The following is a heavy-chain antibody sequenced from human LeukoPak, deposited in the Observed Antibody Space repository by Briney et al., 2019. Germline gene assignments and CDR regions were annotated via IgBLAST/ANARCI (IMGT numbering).Heavy chain of an antibody. CDR2: ISNNGGYT. CDR3: AREVVSSPSYFDS. J-gene: IGHJ4*02. CDR1: GFTFSSSA. D-gene: IGHD2-15*01. V-gene: IGHV3-23*01. Sequence: PGGSLRLSCEASGFTFSSSAMSWVRQAPGKGLEWVSAISNNGGYTYYADSVQGRFTISRDNSKSTLCLQMNSLRAEDTAVYYCAREVVSSPSYFDSWGQGTLVTVSS.